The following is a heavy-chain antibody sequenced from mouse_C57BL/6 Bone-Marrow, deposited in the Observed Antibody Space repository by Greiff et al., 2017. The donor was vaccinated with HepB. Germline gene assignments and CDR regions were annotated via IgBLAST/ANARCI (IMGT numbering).Heavy chain of an antibody. D-gene: IGHD1-1*01. Sequence: QVQLQQPGAELVKPGASVKLSCKASGYTFTSYWMQWVKQRPGQGLEWIGEIDPSDSYTNYSQKFKGKATLTVDTSSSTAYMQISSLTSEDSAIYDGARYPYYYGSRVNWYFEVWGTGTTVTVAS. CDR3: ARYPYYYGSRVNWYFEV. CDR2: IDPSDSYT. CDR1: GYTFTSYW. V-gene: IGHV1-50*01. J-gene: IGHJ1*03.